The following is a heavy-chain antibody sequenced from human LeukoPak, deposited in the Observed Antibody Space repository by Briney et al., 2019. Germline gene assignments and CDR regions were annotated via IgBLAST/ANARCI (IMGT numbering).Heavy chain of an antibody. Sequence: PSETLSLTCAVYGGSFSGYYWSWIRQPPGKGLEWIGEINHSGSTNYNPSLKSRVTISVDKSKNQFSLKLSSVTAADTAVYYCARVYISAVAGTGWFDPWGQGTLVTVSS. V-gene: IGHV4-34*01. CDR3: ARVYISAVAGTGWFDP. D-gene: IGHD6-19*01. CDR2: INHSGST. J-gene: IGHJ5*02. CDR1: GGSFSGYY.